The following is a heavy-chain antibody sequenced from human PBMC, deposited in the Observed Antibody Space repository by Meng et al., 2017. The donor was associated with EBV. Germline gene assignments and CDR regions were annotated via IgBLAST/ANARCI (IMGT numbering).Heavy chain of an antibody. CDR1: GYTCTGYY. J-gene: IGHJ4*02. Sequence: QVQLVQSGGEVEKPGASVKVSCKASGYTCTGYYMHWVRQAPGQGLEWMGRINPNSGGTNYAQKFQGRVTMTRDTSISTAYMELSRLRSDDTAVYYCARVGIAVAGTGDYWGQGTLVTVSS. D-gene: IGHD6-19*01. CDR2: INPNSGGT. V-gene: IGHV1-2*06. CDR3: ARVGIAVAGTGDY.